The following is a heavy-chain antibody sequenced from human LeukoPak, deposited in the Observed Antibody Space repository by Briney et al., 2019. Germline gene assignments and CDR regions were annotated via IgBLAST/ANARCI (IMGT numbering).Heavy chain of an antibody. Sequence: PGGSLRLSCAASGFTFSSYGMHWVRQAPGKGLEWVAVIWYDGSNKYYADSVKGRFTISRDNSKNTLYLQMNSLRAEDTAVYYCAWDNYYDSSGYYPYDAFDIWGQGTMVTVSS. CDR1: GFTFSSYG. V-gene: IGHV3-33*01. D-gene: IGHD3-22*01. CDR2: IWYDGSNK. J-gene: IGHJ3*02. CDR3: AWDNYYDSSGYYPYDAFDI.